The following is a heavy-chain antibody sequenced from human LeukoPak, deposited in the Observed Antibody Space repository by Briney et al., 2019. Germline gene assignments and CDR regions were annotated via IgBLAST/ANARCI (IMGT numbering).Heavy chain of an antibody. CDR1: GFTFDDYV. CDR2: ISWNSGSI. V-gene: IGHV3-9*01. Sequence: HAGRSLRLSCAASGFTFDDYVMHWVRQAPGKGLEWVSGISWNSGSIGYADSVKGRFTISRDNAKNSLYLQMNSLRAEDTAVYYCEMTNGELLGPEDYYYMDVWGKGTTVTISS. D-gene: IGHD3-10*01. J-gene: IGHJ6*03. CDR3: EMTNGELLGPEDYYYMDV.